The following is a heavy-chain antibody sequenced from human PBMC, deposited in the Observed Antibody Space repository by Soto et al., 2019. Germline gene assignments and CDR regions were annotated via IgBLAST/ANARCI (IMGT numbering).Heavy chain of an antibody. J-gene: IGHJ4*02. CDR2: IRFDGSNE. Sequence: GGSLRLSCAASGSIFGGYGMHWVRQAPGKGLEWVAGIRFDGSNENYADSAKGRFTISRDNSKNMLYLQMNSLSVEDTAVYYCARDGVGAPVFFGYFDYWGQAALVTVSS. CDR1: GSIFGGYG. D-gene: IGHD1-26*01. CDR3: ARDGVGAPVFFGYFDY. V-gene: IGHV3-33*01.